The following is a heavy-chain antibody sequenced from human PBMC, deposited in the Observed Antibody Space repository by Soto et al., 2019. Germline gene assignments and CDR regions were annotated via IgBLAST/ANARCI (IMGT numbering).Heavy chain of an antibody. CDR2: IWYDASNK. Sequence: VQLVESGGGVVQPGRSLRLSCAASGFTFRTYGMYWVRQAPGKGLEWVAGIWYDASNKYYADSVKGRFTISRDNSENTLYLPMNSLRAEVTAVYYCARGRVDGGELDLWGQGTVVTVSS. D-gene: IGHD1-26*01. CDR1: GFTFRTYG. CDR3: ARGRVDGGELDL. J-gene: IGHJ4*02. V-gene: IGHV3-33*01.